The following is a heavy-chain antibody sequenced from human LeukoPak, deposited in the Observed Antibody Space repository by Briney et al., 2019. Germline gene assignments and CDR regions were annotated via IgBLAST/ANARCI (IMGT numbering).Heavy chain of an antibody. Sequence: GASVKVSCKASGYTFTSYAMHWVRQAPGQRLEWMGWINAGNGNTKYSQKFQGRVTITRDTSASTAYMELSSLRSVDTAVYYCARGILGELMPWDPWGQGTLVTVSS. CDR2: INAGNGNT. V-gene: IGHV1-3*01. J-gene: IGHJ5*02. D-gene: IGHD1-26*01. CDR1: GYTFTSYA. CDR3: ARGILGELMPWDP.